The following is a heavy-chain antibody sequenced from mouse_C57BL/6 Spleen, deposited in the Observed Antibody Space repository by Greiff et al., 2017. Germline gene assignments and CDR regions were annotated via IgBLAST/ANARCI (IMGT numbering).Heavy chain of an antibody. Sequence: QVQLQQPGAELVRPGSSVKLSCKASGYTFTSYWMDWVKQRPGQGLEWIGNIYPSDSETHYNQKFKDKATLTVDKSSSTAYMQLSSLTSEDSAVYYCARGGGYPYYCDYWGQGTTLTGSS. CDR2: IYPSDSET. CDR1: GYTFTSYW. D-gene: IGHD3-2*02. J-gene: IGHJ2*01. CDR3: ARGGGYPYYCDY. V-gene: IGHV1-61*01.